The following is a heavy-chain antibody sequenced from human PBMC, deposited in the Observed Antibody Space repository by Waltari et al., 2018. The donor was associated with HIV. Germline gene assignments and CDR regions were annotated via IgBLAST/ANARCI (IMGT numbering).Heavy chain of an antibody. Sequence: QVQLQQWGAGLLKPSETLSLTCAVYGGSFSNYYWTWIRQTPGKGLEWIGEINHSGTTDYNPARKRRLTMSIDTSKSQFSRKWSSVTAADTGIYYCARHRFMRGNSGWYFLYWGQGTQVTVSS. J-gene: IGHJ4*02. CDR3: ARHRFMRGNSGWYFLY. CDR1: GGSFSNYY. V-gene: IGHV4-34*02. CDR2: INHSGTT. D-gene: IGHD6-19*01.